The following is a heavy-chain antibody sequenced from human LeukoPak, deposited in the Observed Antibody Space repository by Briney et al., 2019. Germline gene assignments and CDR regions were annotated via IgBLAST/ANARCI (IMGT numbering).Heavy chain of an antibody. D-gene: IGHD1-26*01. CDR1: GFTFDDCA. J-gene: IGHJ2*01. Sequence: PGGSLRLSCAASGFTFDDCAMHWVRQAPGKGLEWVSSISWNSATIDYAASVKGRFTISRDNAENSLYLQMNRLRADDMALYYCAKGGGTYSDWYFDLWGRGTLVTVSS. CDR3: AKGGGTYSDWYFDL. V-gene: IGHV3-9*03. CDR2: ISWNSATI.